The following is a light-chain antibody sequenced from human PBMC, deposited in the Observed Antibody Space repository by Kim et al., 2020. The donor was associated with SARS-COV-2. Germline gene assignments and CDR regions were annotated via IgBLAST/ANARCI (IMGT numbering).Light chain of an antibody. V-gene: IGKV3-20*01. Sequence: PPGQRAPLSCRASQTLSSSYIAWHQQKPGQAPRVLIYGASSRATGIPDRFSASGSGPDFTLTISRLEPEDFAVYYCQQYAYSPITFGQGTRLEIK. CDR2: GAS. J-gene: IGKJ5*01. CDR1: QTLSSSY. CDR3: QQYAYSPIT.